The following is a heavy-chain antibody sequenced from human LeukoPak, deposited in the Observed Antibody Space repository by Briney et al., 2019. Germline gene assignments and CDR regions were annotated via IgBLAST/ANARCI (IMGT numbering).Heavy chain of an antibody. J-gene: IGHJ4*02. CDR2: IYYSGST. CDR1: GGSISSYY. D-gene: IGHD3-22*01. V-gene: IGHV4-59*01. Sequence: SETLSLTCTVSGGSISSYYWSWIRQPPGKGLGWIGYIYYSGSTNYNPSLKSRVTISVDTSKNQFSLKLSSVTAADTAVYYCARSEYDSSGYGYWGQGTLVTVSS. CDR3: ARSEYDSSGYGY.